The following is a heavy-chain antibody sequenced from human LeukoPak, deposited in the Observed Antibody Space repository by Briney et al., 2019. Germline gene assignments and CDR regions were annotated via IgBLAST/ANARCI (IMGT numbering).Heavy chain of an antibody. CDR2: VYYSGSNT. CDR1: GDSFSGYF. J-gene: IGHJ4*02. V-gene: IGHV4-59*08. D-gene: IGHD3-22*01. Sequence: SETLSLTCTVSGDSFSGYFWHWIRQPPGKGLEWIGYVYYSGSNTDYNASLKSRVTISVDTSKNQFSLKLSSVTAADTAVYYCARVGYDSHYFDYWGQGTLVTVSS. CDR3: ARVGYDSHYFDY.